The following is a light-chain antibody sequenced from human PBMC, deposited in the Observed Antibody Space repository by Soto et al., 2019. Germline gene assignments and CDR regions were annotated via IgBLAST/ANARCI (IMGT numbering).Light chain of an antibody. CDR3: QKYTSAPRT. J-gene: IGKJ4*02. V-gene: IGKV1-27*01. CDR2: AAS. CDR1: QGISTY. Sequence: DVPMTQAPSSLSASVGDRVTITCRASQGISTYLAWYQQKPGKVPKLLIYAASILQSGVPSRFSGSGSGTDFTLTISSLQPEDVATYYCQKYTSAPRTFGGGTKVEIK.